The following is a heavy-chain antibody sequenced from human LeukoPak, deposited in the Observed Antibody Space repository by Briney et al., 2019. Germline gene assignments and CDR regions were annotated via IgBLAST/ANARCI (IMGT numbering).Heavy chain of an antibody. CDR1: GFTFNTYP. Sequence: GGSLRLSCAASGFTFNTYPMTWVRQAPGKGLEWVSGISWNSGSIGYADSVKGRFTISRDNAKNSLYLQMNSLRAEDTALYYCAKYRYYYGMDVWGQGTTVTVSS. J-gene: IGHJ6*02. CDR2: ISWNSGSI. D-gene: IGHD2-2*01. V-gene: IGHV3-9*01. CDR3: AKYRYYYGMDV.